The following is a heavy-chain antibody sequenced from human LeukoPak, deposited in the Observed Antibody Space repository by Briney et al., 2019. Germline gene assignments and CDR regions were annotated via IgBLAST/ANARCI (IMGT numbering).Heavy chain of an antibody. Sequence: SETLSLTCAVYGGSFSGYYWSWIRQPPGKGLEWIGEINHSGSTNYNPSLKSRVTISVDTSKNQFSLKLTSVTAADTAVYYCAAGVVGATPIDYWGQGTLVTVSS. J-gene: IGHJ4*02. D-gene: IGHD1-26*01. CDR3: AAGVVGATPIDY. CDR1: GGSFSGYY. V-gene: IGHV4-34*01. CDR2: INHSGST.